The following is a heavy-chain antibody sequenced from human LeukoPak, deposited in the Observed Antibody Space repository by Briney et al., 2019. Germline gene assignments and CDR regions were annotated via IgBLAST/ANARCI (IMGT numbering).Heavy chain of an antibody. V-gene: IGHV1-18*01. CDR3: ARCWDSSGFCGY. Sequence: AASVKLSCKASGYTFTSYGISWVRQAPGQGLEWMGWISAYNGNTNYAQKLQGRVTMTTETSTSTAYMELRSLRSDDTVVYYCARCWDSSGFCGYWGKGTLVTVSS. J-gene: IGHJ4*02. D-gene: IGHD3-22*01. CDR2: ISAYNGNT. CDR1: GYTFTSYG.